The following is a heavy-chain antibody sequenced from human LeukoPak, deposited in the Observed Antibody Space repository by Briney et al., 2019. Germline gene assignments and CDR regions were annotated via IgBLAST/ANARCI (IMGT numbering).Heavy chain of an antibody. CDR3: ARGTYGPTNYKKRDAAFFDF. CDR2: IYYSGYT. J-gene: IGHJ4*02. D-gene: IGHD2-8*01. V-gene: IGHV4-59*01. Sequence: SETLSLTCTVSGGSISSYYWSWIRQPPGKGLEWIGYIYYSGYTNYNPSLKSRVTISVDTSKNQFSLKLDSVTAADTALYYCARGTYGPTNYKKRDAAFFDFWGQGLLVTVSS. CDR1: GGSISSYY.